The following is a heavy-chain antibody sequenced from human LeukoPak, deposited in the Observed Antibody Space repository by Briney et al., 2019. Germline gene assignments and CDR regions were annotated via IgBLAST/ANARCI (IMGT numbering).Heavy chain of an antibody. J-gene: IGHJ4*02. D-gene: IGHD5-12*01. CDR2: FDPEDGET. CDR3: ATLEMATKLLDY. CDR1: GYTLTESS. Sequence: ASVKVSCKVSGYTLTESSMHWVRQAPGKGLEWMGGFDPEDGETIYAQKFQGRVTMTEDTSTDTAYMELSSLRSEDTAVYYCATLEMATKLLDYWGQGTLVTVSS. V-gene: IGHV1-24*01.